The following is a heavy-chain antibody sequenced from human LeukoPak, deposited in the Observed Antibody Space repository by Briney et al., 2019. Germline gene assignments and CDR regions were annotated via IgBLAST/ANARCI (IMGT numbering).Heavy chain of an antibody. J-gene: IGHJ4*02. CDR1: GITFSSYW. Sequence: GGSLRLSCAASGITFSSYWMTWVRQAPGKGLEWVANIKQDGSEKYYVDSVTGRFTIYRDNAKNSLYLQMSSLRTEDTAVYYCARVGSYGSGKYDYWGQGTLVTVSS. V-gene: IGHV3-7*01. D-gene: IGHD3-10*01. CDR3: ARVGSYGSGKYDY. CDR2: IKQDGSEK.